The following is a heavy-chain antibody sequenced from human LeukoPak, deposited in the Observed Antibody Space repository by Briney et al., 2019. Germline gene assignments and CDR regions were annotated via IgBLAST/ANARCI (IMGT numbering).Heavy chain of an antibody. CDR2: ISSSGSTI. D-gene: IGHD3-10*01. V-gene: IGHV3-48*03. CDR1: GFTFSSYE. CDR3: AKDLRPMVRGVRPPLFDY. J-gene: IGHJ4*02. Sequence: GGSLRLSCAASGFTFSSYEMNWVRQAPGKGLEWVSYISSSGSTIYYADSVKGRFTISRDNSKNTLYLQMNSLRAEDTAVYYCAKDLRPMVRGVRPPLFDYWGQGTLVTVSS.